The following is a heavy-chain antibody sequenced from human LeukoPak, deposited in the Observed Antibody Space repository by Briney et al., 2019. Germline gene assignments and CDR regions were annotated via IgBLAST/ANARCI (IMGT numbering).Heavy chain of an antibody. V-gene: IGHV3-53*01. CDR2: IHGGGST. J-gene: IGHJ4*02. Sequence: GGSLRLSCAASGFIVSGNYMTWVRQAPGKGLEWVPLIHGGGSTYYADSVKGRFIISRDNSKNTLFLQMNSLRAEDTAVYYCVRDYVGDYWGQGTLVTVSS. D-gene: IGHD3-10*01. CDR3: VRDYVGDY. CDR1: GFIVSGNY.